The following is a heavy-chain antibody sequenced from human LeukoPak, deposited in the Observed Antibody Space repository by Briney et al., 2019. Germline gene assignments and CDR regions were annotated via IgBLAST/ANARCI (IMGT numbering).Heavy chain of an antibody. D-gene: IGHD3-22*01. CDR3: ARDRDYYDSSGYHY. CDR2: IYSGGGT. CDR1: EFTVSSNY. J-gene: IGHJ4*02. Sequence: HPGGSLRLSCAASEFTVSSNYTSWVRQAPGKGLEWVSTIYSGGGTYYADSVKGRFTISRDNSRNTLYLQMNSLRAEDTAVYYCARDRDYYDSSGYHYWGQGTLVTVSS. V-gene: IGHV3-53*01.